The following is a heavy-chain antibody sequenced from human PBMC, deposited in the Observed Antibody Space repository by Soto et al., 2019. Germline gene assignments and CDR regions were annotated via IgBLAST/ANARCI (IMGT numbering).Heavy chain of an antibody. Sequence: QVQLVESGGGLVKPGGSLRLSCAASGFTLNDYYMNWIRQAPGKGLEWVSDISSSGSSTNYADSVKGRFTISRDNAKNSLYLQMNSLRAEDTAVYYCARAVAYRGIRGVSQRVYYGREVWGQGTTVTVSS. CDR2: ISSSGSST. CDR1: GFTLNDYY. V-gene: IGHV3-11*06. CDR3: ARAVAYRGIRGVSQRVYYGREV. D-gene: IGHD3-10*01. J-gene: IGHJ6*02.